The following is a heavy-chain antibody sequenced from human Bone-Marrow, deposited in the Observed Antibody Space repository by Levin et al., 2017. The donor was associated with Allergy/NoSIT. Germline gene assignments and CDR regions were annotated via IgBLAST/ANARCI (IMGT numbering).Heavy chain of an antibody. CDR3: ARDLSHGMVA. V-gene: IGHV3-74*01. CDR1: GFTFRSAW. J-gene: IGHJ6*02. Sequence: GGSLRLSCAASGFTFRSAWMHWVRQAPGKGLVWVSRISEDGSTTSYADSVKGRFTISRDNAKNTLYLQMTRLRVEDTAVYYCARDLSHGMVAWGQGTTVTVSS. CDR2: ISEDGSTT.